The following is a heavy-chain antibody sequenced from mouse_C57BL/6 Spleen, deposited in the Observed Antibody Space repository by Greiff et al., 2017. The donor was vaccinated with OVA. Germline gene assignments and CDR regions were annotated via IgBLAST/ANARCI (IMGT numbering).Heavy chain of an antibody. J-gene: IGHJ1*03. Sequence: EVQLVESGGGLVQPGGSLSLSCAASGFTFTDYYMSWVRQPPGKALEWLGFIRNKANGYTTEYSASVKGRFTISRDNSQIILYLQMNALRAEDSSTYYCARSVITTVVAPYWYFDVWGTGTTVTVSS. D-gene: IGHD1-1*01. CDR1: GFTFTDYY. CDR3: ARSVITTVVAPYWYFDV. CDR2: IRNKANGYTT. V-gene: IGHV7-3*01.